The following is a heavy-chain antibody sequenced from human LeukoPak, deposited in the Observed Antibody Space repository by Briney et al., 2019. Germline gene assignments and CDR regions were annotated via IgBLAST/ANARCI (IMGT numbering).Heavy chain of an antibody. D-gene: IGHD5-18*01. CDR2: ISGTSGNT. V-gene: IGHV3-23*01. CDR1: GFTFNTYA. Sequence: PGGSLGLSCAASGFTFNTYAMSWVRQAPGKGLEWVSTISGTSGNTYYADSVKGRFTISRDNSKNTLYLQMNSLRAEDTAVYYCAKFDGGQLWSPSYYYYMDVWGKGTTVTVSS. J-gene: IGHJ6*03. CDR3: AKFDGGQLWSPSYYYYMDV.